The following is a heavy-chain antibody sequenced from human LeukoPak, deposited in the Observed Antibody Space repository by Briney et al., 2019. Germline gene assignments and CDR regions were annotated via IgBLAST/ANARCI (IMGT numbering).Heavy chain of an antibody. CDR1: DDSITIYY. D-gene: IGHD6-13*01. J-gene: IGHJ6*03. V-gene: IGHV4-59*01. CDR3: ARGRVSSSSWYSTYYYYFYMDV. CDR2: IDHTGST. Sequence: KPSETLSLTCTVSDDSITIYYWTWIRQPPGKGLEWIGYIDHTGSTNYNPSRNSRVTISRDTSKNPLSLELSSVTAADTAVYFCARGRVSSSSWYSTYYYYFYMDVWGKGTTVTVSS.